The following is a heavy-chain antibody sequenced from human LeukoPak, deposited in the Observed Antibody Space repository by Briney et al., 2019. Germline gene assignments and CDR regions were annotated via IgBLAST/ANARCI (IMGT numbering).Heavy chain of an antibody. D-gene: IGHD3-3*01. CDR2: ISSSSSYI. Sequence: GGSLRLSCAASGFTFSSYEMNWVRQAPGKGLEWASSISSSSSYIYYADSVKGRFTISRDNAKNSLYLQMNSLRAEDTAVYYCARDRALNDFWSGNIYYFDYWGQGTLVTVSS. CDR3: ARDRALNDFWSGNIYYFDY. J-gene: IGHJ4*02. CDR1: GFTFSSYE. V-gene: IGHV3-21*01.